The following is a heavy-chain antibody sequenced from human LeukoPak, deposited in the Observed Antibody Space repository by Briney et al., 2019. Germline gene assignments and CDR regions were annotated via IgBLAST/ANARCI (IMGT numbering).Heavy chain of an antibody. D-gene: IGHD2-15*01. CDR3: ARDSSGGYASH. CDR1: GYIFTDYY. V-gene: IGHV1-2*02. J-gene: IGHJ4*02. Sequence: GASAKVSCKASGYIFTDYYIHWVRQAPGQGLEWMGWINPKSGDSHSAQRFQGRVTMTRDTSITTAYMEVRRLTSDDTAVYYCARDSSGGYASHWGQGTLVTVSS. CDR2: INPKSGDS.